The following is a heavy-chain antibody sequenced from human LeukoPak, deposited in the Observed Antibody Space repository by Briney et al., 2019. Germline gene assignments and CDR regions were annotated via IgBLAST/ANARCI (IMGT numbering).Heavy chain of an antibody. J-gene: IGHJ4*02. D-gene: IGHD3-10*01. CDR1: GYTFPNYD. CDR3: ARGTGQPPFFDY. CDR2: ITAYNGNT. Sequence: ASVRVSCKTSGYTFPNYDIYWVRQAPGQGLECMGWITAYNGNTNYAQKLQDRVTITTDTSTSTAYMELRSLRSDDTAVYYCARGTGQPPFFDYWGQGTLVTVSS. V-gene: IGHV1-18*01.